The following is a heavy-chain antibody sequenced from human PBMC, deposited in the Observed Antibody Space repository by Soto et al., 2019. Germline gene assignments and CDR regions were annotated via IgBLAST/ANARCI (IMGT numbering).Heavy chain of an antibody. Sequence: QVQLQASGPGLVKPSETLSLTCTVSDGSISRYYWNWIRQSPGKGLEWIGYIYYSGSTKYNPSLKSRVTISIDTSKTHFSLDLNSVTAADTAVYYCARSGLREEYYFDSWGQGTLVTVSS. V-gene: IGHV4-59*01. CDR1: DGSISRYY. CDR2: IYYSGST. J-gene: IGHJ4*02. CDR3: ARSGLREEYYFDS. D-gene: IGHD4-17*01.